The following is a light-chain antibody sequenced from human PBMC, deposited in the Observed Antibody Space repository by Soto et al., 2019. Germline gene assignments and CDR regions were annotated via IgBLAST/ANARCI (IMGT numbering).Light chain of an antibody. V-gene: IGKV3-11*01. CDR3: QQRSNWPIT. CDR2: DAS. CDR1: QSVNIY. Sequence: EIVMTQSPATLSVSPGERAILSFSASQSVNIYLAWYQQKPGQAPRLLIYDASSRPTDIPARFSCSGSGTDFTLTISSLEPEDFALYYCQQRSNWPITFGQWTRLEIK. J-gene: IGKJ5*01.